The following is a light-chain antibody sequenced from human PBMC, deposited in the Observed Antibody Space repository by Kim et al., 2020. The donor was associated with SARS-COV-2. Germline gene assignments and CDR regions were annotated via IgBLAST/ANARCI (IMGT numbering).Light chain of an antibody. CDR3: QQRSNWTRTT. V-gene: IGKV3-11*01. Sequence: SPGKTATLSCRASRNVSSYLAWYQQKPGKALRLLIFDASNRATGIPARFSGSGSGTDFTLTISSLEPEDFAVYYCQQRSNWTRTTFGQGTRLEIK. CDR2: DAS. CDR1: RNVSSY. J-gene: IGKJ5*01.